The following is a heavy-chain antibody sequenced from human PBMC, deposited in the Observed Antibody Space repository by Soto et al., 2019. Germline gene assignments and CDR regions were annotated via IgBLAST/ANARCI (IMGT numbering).Heavy chain of an antibody. J-gene: IGHJ5*02. CDR3: VKPGALGRCGHWCDT. CDR1: GRSVSSGGYY. D-gene: IGHD3-16*01. CDR2: ISHIGSP. V-gene: IGHV4-31*03. Sequence: PSETLSLTCTVSGRSVSSGGYYWTWIRQHPGRGLEWIGYISHIGSPYYNPSLESRVTISLDTSQNQFSLNLTSVTAADTAIYYCVKPGALGRCGHWCDTWGQGTLVTVSS.